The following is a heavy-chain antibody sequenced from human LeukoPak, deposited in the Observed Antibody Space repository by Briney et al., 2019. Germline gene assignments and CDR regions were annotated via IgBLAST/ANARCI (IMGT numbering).Heavy chain of an antibody. CDR3: AREESSDFDY. CDR1: GFTFRKYW. D-gene: IGHD1-26*01. V-gene: IGHV3-74*01. Sequence: PGGSLRLSCTASGFTFRKYWLHWVRQAPGKGLVWVSRINPDDGSTSYADSVKGRFTISRDNAKNSLYLQMNSLRAEDTAVYYCAREESSDFDYWGQGTLVTVSS. J-gene: IGHJ4*02. CDR2: INPDDGST.